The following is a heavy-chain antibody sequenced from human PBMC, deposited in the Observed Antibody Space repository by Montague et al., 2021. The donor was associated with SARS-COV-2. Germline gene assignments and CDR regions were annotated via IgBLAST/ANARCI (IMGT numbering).Heavy chain of an antibody. D-gene: IGHD3-9*01. CDR2: IYYSGST. Sequence: SETLSLTCTVSGGSISSSSYYWGWIRQPPGKGLEWIGSIYYSGSTYYNPSLKSRVTMSVDTSKNQFSLKLISVTAADTAVYYCARVRYSDDWTFDYWGQGTLVTVSS. CDR1: GGSISSSSYY. J-gene: IGHJ4*02. V-gene: IGHV4-39*07. CDR3: ARVRYSDDWTFDY.